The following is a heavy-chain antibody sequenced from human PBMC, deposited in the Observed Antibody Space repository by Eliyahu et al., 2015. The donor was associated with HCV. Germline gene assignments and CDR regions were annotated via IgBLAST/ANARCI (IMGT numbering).Heavy chain of an antibody. V-gene: IGHV4-59*08. CDR3: TRRSSSNWYFDL. D-gene: IGHD6-6*01. CDR1: SGFINSYY. Sequence: QVQLQESGPGLVKPSETLSLTXTVSSGFINSYYWSWIRQPPGKGLEWIGYIYYSGSTNYNPSLKSRVXMSVDTSKNQFSLKLSSVTAADTAVYYCTRRSSSNWYFDLWGRGTLVTVSS. J-gene: IGHJ2*01. CDR2: IYYSGST.